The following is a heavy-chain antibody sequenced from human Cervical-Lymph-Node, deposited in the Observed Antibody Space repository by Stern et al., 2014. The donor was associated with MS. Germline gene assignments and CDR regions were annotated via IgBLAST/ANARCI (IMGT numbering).Heavy chain of an antibody. CDR1: GFTFSDYY. Sequence: MQLGESGGGLVKPGGSLRLSCAASGFTFSDYYMSWIRQAPGKGLEWVSYITGRGSAMYYADSVKGRFTISRDNAKNSLYLQMNSLRAEDTAVYYCARELSLLNPCFDYWGQGTLVTVSS. CDR3: ARELSLLNPCFDY. D-gene: IGHD1-26*01. CDR2: ITGRGSAM. J-gene: IGHJ4*02. V-gene: IGHV3-11*01.